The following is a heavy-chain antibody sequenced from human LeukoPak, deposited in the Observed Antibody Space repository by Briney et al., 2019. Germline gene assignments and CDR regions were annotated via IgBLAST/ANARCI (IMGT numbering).Heavy chain of an antibody. CDR1: GFTFNSYG. CDR3: ARTPTDCGGDCYNVFNL. V-gene: IGHV3-33*05. J-gene: IGHJ3*01. D-gene: IGHD2-21*02. Sequence: PGRSLRISCAASGFTFNSYGMHWVRQAPGKGLEWVAVILYDGSKKDYADSVEGRFTISRDNSENTLYLQMNSLRAEDTAVYYCARTPTDCGGDCYNVFNLWGQGTMVTVSS. CDR2: ILYDGSKK.